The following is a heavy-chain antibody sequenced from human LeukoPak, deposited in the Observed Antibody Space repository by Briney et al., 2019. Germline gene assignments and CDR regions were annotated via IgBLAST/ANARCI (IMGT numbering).Heavy chain of an antibody. V-gene: IGHV4-59*12. CDR1: GGSISSYY. Sequence: PSETLSLTCTVSGGSISSYYWSWIRQPPGKGLERIGYIYYSGSTNYNPSLKSRVTISVDTSKNQFSLKLSSVTAADTAVYFCARGGRYMSASWYRSVYYYMDVWGKGTTVTVSS. CDR2: IYYSGST. J-gene: IGHJ6*03. D-gene: IGHD6-13*01. CDR3: ARGGRYMSASWYRSVYYYMDV.